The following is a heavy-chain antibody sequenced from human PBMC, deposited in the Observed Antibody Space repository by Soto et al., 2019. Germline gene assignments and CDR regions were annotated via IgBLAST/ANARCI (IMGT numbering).Heavy chain of an antibody. CDR2: ISSSSSYI. V-gene: IGHV3-21*01. Sequence: GSLILSCAASGLPFSSYIMNLVSPAPGKGLEWVSSISSSSSYIYYADSMKGRFTISRDNAKNSLYLQMNSLRAEDTAVYYCARDHQGTSTGFLEWLSPEGYYYGMDVWGQGTTVTVSS. J-gene: IGHJ6*02. D-gene: IGHD3-3*01. CDR3: ARDHQGTSTGFLEWLSPEGYYYGMDV. CDR1: GLPFSSYI.